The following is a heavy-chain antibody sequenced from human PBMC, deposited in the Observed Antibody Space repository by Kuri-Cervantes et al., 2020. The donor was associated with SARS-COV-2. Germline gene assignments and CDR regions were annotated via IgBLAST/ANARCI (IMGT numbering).Heavy chain of an antibody. CDR3: ARQGCSSTSCYAFDY. V-gene: IGHV4-59*08. D-gene: IGHD2-2*01. CDR1: GGSISSYY. J-gene: IGHJ4*02. CDR2: IYYSGST. Sequence: GSLRLSCTVSGGSISSYYWSWIRQPPGKGLEWIGYIYYSGSTNYNPSLKSRVTISVDTSKNQFSLKLSSVTAADTAVYYCARQGCSSTSCYAFDYWGQGTLVTVSS.